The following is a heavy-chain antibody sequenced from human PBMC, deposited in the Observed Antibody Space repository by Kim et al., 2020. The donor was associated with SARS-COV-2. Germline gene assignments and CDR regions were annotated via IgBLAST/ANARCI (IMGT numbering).Heavy chain of an antibody. CDR1: GGSFSGYY. CDR3: ASLFPFDY. J-gene: IGHJ4*02. CDR2: INYRGST. Sequence: SETLSLTCAVYGGSFSGYYWSWIRQPPGKGLEWIGEINYRGSTNYNPSLKSRVTISVDTSKNQFYLTLSSVTAADTAIYYCASLFPFDYWGQGTLVTVSS. V-gene: IGHV4-34*01.